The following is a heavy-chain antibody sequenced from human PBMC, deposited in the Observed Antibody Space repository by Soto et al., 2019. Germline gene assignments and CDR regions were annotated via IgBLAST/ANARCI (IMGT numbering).Heavy chain of an antibody. D-gene: IGHD2-2*01. J-gene: IGHJ6*02. Sequence: QVQLVQSGAEVKKPGSSVKVSCKASGGTFSSYAISWVRQAPGQGLEWMGGIIPIFDTANYAQKFQGRGPITADESTSTAYMELSSLRSEDTAVYYCARHDCISSSCYYYYYYGMDVWGQGTTGTVSS. CDR2: IIPIFDTA. V-gene: IGHV1-69*12. CDR3: ARHDCISSSCYYYYYYGMDV. CDR1: GGTFSSYA.